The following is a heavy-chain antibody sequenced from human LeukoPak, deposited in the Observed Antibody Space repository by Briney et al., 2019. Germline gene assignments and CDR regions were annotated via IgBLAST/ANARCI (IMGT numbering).Heavy chain of an antibody. CDR2: IIPIFGTA. CDR1: GGTFSSYA. J-gene: IGHJ4*02. Sequence: ASVKVSCKASGGTFSSYAISWVRQAPGQGLEWMGGIIPIFGTANYAQKFQGRVTITADESTSTAYMELSSLRSEDTAVYYCARGAHVRFLEWPFDYWGQGTLVTVSS. D-gene: IGHD3-3*01. V-gene: IGHV1-69*13. CDR3: ARGAHVRFLEWPFDY.